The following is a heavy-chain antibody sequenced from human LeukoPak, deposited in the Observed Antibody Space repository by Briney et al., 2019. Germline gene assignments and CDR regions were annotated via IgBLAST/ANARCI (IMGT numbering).Heavy chain of an antibody. D-gene: IGHD4-17*01. V-gene: IGHV1-8*01. CDR2: MNPNSGNT. Sequence: ASVKVSCKASGYTFTSYDINWVRQATGQGLEWMGRMNPNSGNTGYAQKFQGRVTMTRNTSISTAYMELSSLRSEDTAVYYCARGLRSSYYYYGMDVWGQGTTVTVSS. J-gene: IGHJ6*02. CDR1: GYTFTSYD. CDR3: ARGLRSSYYYYGMDV.